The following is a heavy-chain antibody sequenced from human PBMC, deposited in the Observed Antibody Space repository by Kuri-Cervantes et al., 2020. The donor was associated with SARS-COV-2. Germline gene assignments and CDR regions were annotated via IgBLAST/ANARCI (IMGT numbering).Heavy chain of an antibody. CDR2: INSDGSST. J-gene: IGHJ5*02. CDR3: ARNLYYYDGSGYSNWFDP. CDR1: GFTFSSYW. Sequence: AGSLRLSCAASGFTFSSYWMHWVRQAPGKGLVWVSRINSDGSSTSYADSVKGRFTISRDNAKNTLYLQMNSLRAEDTAVYYCARNLYYYDGSGYSNWFDPWGQGTLVTVSS. V-gene: IGHV3-74*01. D-gene: IGHD3-22*01.